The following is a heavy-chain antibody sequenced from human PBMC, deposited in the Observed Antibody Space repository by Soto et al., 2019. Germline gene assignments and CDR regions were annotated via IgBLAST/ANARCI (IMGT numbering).Heavy chain of an antibody. D-gene: IGHD2-15*01. CDR1: GFTFSGYG. CDR3: ARSIGGSSYYPPVY. V-gene: IGHV3-30*03. Sequence: QVQLVESGGGVVQPGGSLRLSCAASGFTFSGYGMHWVRQSPGEGLEWVAILANDGSYQYYAESVKGRFTISRDNSKNTLYLQMDSLRPQDTAVYYCARSIGGSSYYPPVYWGQGTLVTVSS. CDR2: LANDGSYQ. J-gene: IGHJ4*02.